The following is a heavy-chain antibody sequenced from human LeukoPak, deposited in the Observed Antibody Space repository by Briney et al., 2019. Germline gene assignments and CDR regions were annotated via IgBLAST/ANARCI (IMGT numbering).Heavy chain of an antibody. CDR2: ISWNSGSI. CDR1: GFTFDDYA. Sequence: PGGSLRLSCAASGFTFDDYAMHWVRQAPGKGLEWVSGISWNSGSIGYADSVKGRFTISRDNAKNSLYLQMNSLRAEDTALYYCAKAPRGVISLEAFDIWGQGTMVTVSS. J-gene: IGHJ3*02. V-gene: IGHV3-9*01. CDR3: AKAPRGVISLEAFDI. D-gene: IGHD3-10*01.